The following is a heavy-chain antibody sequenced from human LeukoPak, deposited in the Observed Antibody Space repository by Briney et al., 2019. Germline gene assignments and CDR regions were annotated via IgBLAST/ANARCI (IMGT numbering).Heavy chain of an antibody. D-gene: IGHD5-18*01. CDR2: IKQDGSEK. CDR3: VTDRSYGLLGR. Sequence: PGGSLRLSCAASGFTFSSYWMSWVRQAPGKGLEWVANIKQDGSEKYYVDSVKGRFTISRDNAKNSLYLQMNSLSSEDTAVYYCVTDRSYGLLGRWGQGTLVTVSS. J-gene: IGHJ4*02. V-gene: IGHV3-7*03. CDR1: GFTFSSYW.